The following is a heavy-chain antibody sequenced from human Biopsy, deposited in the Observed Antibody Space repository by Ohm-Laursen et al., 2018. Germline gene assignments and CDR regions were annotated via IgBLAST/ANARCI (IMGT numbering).Heavy chain of an antibody. CDR2: IYYSGST. CDR1: DGSINSYY. CDR3: ARGSSYGYDFDY. Sequence: TLSLTCTVSDGSINSYYWNWIRQPPGKRLEWIGNIYYSGSTNFNPSLKSRVTISVDTSKNQFSLKLSSVTAVDTAVYFCARGSSYGYDFDYWGQGTLVAVSS. V-gene: IGHV4-59*01. D-gene: IGHD5-18*01. J-gene: IGHJ4*02.